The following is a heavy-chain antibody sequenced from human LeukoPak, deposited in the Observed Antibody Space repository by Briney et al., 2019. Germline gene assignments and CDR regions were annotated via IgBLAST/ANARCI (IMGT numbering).Heavy chain of an antibody. D-gene: IGHD1-26*01. CDR3: ARTSVPRSRGQGLLWMGAYYFDY. V-gene: IGHV4-31*03. J-gene: IGHJ4*02. Sequence: KSSETLSLTCTVSGGSISSGGYYWSWIRQHPGKGLEWIGYIYYSGSTYYNPSLKSRVTISVDTSKNQFSLKLSSVTAADTAVYYCARTSVPRSRGQGLLWMGAYYFDYWGQGTLVTVSS. CDR2: IYYSGST. CDR1: GGSISSGGYY.